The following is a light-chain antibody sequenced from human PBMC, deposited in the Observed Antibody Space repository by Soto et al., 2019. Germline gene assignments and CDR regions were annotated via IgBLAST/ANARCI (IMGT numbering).Light chain of an antibody. V-gene: IGLV1-51*01. CDR2: DND. CDR3: GTWDSSLSASAE. Sequence: QSVLTQPPSVSAAPGQKVTISCSGSNSNIGNNYVSWYQQFPGTAPKLLIYDNDKRPSGIPDQFSGSKSGTSATLGITGLQTGDEADYYCGTWDSSLSASAEFGGGTQLTVL. CDR1: NSNIGNNY. J-gene: IGLJ7*01.